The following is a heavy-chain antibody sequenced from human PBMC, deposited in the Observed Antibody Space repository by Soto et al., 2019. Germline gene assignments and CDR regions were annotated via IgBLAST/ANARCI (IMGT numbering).Heavy chain of an antibody. CDR1: GYRFTNYW. Sequence: PGESLKISCKGSGYRFTNYWISWVRQMPGKGLEWMGRIDPSDSYTNYSPSFQGHVTISADKSISTAFLQWSSLKASDTAIYYCARRHPLDYSNYGWYIDVWGQGTTVTVSS. CDR3: ARRHPLDYSNYGWYIDV. V-gene: IGHV5-10-1*01. CDR2: IDPSDSYT. D-gene: IGHD4-4*01. J-gene: IGHJ6*02.